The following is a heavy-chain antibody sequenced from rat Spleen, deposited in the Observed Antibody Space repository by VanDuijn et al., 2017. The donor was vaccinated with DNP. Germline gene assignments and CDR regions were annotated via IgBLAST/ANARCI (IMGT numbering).Heavy chain of an antibody. J-gene: IGHJ2*01. Sequence: EVQLVESGGGLVQPGRSLKLSCAASGFTFSDYNMAWVRQAPKKGLEWVATIIYDGSRTYYRDSVKGRFTISRDNAKSTLYLQMDSLRSEDTATYYCATSGITTGYFDYWGQGVMVTVSS. D-gene: IGHD1-4*01. CDR1: GFTFSDYN. CDR3: ATSGITTGYFDY. V-gene: IGHV5S10*01. CDR2: IIYDGSRT.